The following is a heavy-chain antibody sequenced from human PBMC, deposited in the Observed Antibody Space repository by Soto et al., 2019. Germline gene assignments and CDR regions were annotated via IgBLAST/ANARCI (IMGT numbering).Heavy chain of an antibody. CDR1: GLTFRNYA. V-gene: IGHV3-23*01. J-gene: IGHJ2*01. CDR3: AKDITGPEAGTLYFVL. Sequence: EVHLLESGGGLVQPGGSLRLSCAASGLTFRNYAMGWVRQAPGKGLEWVSAITDTGDRAQYIDSVRGRFTISRDNSQNTLYMQINSLRADHTVVYYCAKDITGPEAGTLYFVLWGRGSLVTVSS. D-gene: IGHD6-13*01. CDR2: ITDTGDRA.